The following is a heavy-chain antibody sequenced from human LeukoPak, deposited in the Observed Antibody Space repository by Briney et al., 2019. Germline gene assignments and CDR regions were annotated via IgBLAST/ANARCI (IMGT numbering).Heavy chain of an antibody. CDR3: AKDAVITFGGVIVIEVGYFDY. J-gene: IGHJ4*02. V-gene: IGHV3-23*01. CDR2: ISGSGGST. Sequence: GGSLRLSCAASGFTFKNYAMSWVRQAPGKGLEWVSAISGSGGSTYYADSVKGRFTISRDNSKNTLYLQMNSLRAEDTAVYYCAKDAVITFGGVIVIEVGYFDYWGQGTLVTVSS. D-gene: IGHD3-16*02. CDR1: GFTFKNYA.